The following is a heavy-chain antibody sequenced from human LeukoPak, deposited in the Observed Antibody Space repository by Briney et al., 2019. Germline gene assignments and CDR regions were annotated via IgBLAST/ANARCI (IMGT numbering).Heavy chain of an antibody. CDR1: GYTFTSYG. Sequence: ASVKVSCKASGYTFTSYGISWVRQAPGQGLEWMGWISAYNGNTNYAQKLQGRVTMTTDTSTSTAYMELRSLRSDDTAVYYCARNYYDSSGYYYFDYWGQGTLVTVSS. V-gene: IGHV1-18*01. CDR2: ISAYNGNT. CDR3: ARNYYDSSGYYYFDY. J-gene: IGHJ4*02. D-gene: IGHD3-22*01.